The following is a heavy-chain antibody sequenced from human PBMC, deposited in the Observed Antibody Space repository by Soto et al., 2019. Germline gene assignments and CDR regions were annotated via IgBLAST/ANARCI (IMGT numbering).Heavy chain of an antibody. Sequence: ASVKVSCKTSGYTFNTYGINWVRQAPGQGLELMGWISAYDGKTTYAEKFQGRVTLTTDTSTSTAYMELRSLRSDDTAIYYCARDPYEFWTSYWFDPWGQGTTVTVSS. D-gene: IGHD3-3*01. V-gene: IGHV1-18*01. J-gene: IGHJ5*02. CDR1: GYTFNTYG. CDR2: ISAYDGKT. CDR3: ARDPYEFWTSYWFDP.